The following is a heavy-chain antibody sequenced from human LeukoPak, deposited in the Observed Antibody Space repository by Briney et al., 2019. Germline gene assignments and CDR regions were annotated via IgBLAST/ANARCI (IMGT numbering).Heavy chain of an antibody. CDR2: ISSSGSTI. J-gene: IGHJ3*02. V-gene: IGHV3-11*01. CDR1: GFTFSDYY. CDR3: ARDHTVNYDFWSGYYLDHAFDI. D-gene: IGHD3-3*01. Sequence: PGGSLRLSCAASGFTFSDYYMSWIRQAPGKGLEWVSYISSSGSTIYYADSVKGRFTISRDNAKNSLYLQMNSLRAEDTAVYYCARDHTVNYDFWSGYYLDHAFDIWGQGTMVTVSS.